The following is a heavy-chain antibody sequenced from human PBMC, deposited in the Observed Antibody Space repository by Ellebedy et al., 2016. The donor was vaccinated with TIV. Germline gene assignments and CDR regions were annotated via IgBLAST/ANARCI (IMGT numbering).Heavy chain of an antibody. CDR1: GYSFTSYW. CDR3: ARNLYYYDSSGYSWAFDI. J-gene: IGHJ3*02. CDR2: IYPGDSDT. V-gene: IGHV5-51*01. Sequence: GESLKISXKGSGYSFTSYWIGWVRQMPGKGLEWMGIIYPGDSDTRYSPSFQGQVTISADKSISTAYLQWSSLKASDTAMYYCARNLYYYDSSGYSWAFDIWGQGTMVTVSS. D-gene: IGHD3-22*01.